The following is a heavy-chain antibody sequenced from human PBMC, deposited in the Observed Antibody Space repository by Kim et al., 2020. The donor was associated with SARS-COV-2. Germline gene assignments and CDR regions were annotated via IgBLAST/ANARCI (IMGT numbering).Heavy chain of an antibody. J-gene: IGHJ6*01. D-gene: IGHD3-16*01. CDR1: GFTFRSYG. CDR3: ARDRRSWLRVLIYYYYG. CDR2: MSYDGNNN. Sequence: GGSLRLSCAASGFTFRSYGMHWVRQAPGKGLEWVADMSYDGNNNNYADSVKGRFTISRDTSKNTLYLQMNSLRAEDTALYYCARDRRSWLRVLIYYYYG. V-gene: IGHV3-30*19.